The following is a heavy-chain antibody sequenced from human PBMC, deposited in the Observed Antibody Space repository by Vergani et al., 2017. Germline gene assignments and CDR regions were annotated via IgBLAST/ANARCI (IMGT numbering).Heavy chain of an antibody. D-gene: IGHD6-6*01. CDR1: GFTFSSYG. CDR3: AKDRVPAPIFDY. Sequence: VQLLESGGSLVQPGGSLRLSCAASGFTFSSYGMHWVRQAPGKGLEWVAFIRYDGNNKYYADSVKGRFTISRDNSKNTLYLQMNSLRAEDTAVYYCAKDRVPAPIFDYWGQGTLVTVSS. CDR2: IRYDGNNK. V-gene: IGHV3-30*02. J-gene: IGHJ4*02.